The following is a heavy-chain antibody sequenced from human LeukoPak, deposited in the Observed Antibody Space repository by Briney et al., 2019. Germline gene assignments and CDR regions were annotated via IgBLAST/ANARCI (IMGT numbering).Heavy chain of an antibody. CDR3: AGVKGITMIVEGHYCAFDI. CDR2: IYHSGST. CDR1: GYSISSGYY. V-gene: IGHV4-38-2*02. D-gene: IGHD3-22*01. J-gene: IGHJ3*02. Sequence: SETLSLTCTVSGYSISSGYYWGWIRQPPGKGLEWIGSIYHSGSTYYNPSLKSRVTISVDTSKNQFSLKLSSVTAADTAVYYCAGVKGITMIVEGHYCAFDIWGQGTMVTVSS.